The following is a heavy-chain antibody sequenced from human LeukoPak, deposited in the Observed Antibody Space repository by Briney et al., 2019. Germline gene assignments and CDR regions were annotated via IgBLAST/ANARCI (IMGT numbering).Heavy chain of an antibody. V-gene: IGHV5-51*01. Sequence: GEFPEISFKGSGYSFTSYWIGWVRQMPGKGLEWMGIIYPGDTDSRYSPSFQGQVTISADKSISTAYLQWSSLKASDTAMYYCARRTQMGATRPGFDYWGQGTLFSASS. CDR3: ARRTQMGATRPGFDY. CDR1: GYSFTSYW. CDR2: IYPGDTDS. D-gene: IGHD1-26*01. J-gene: IGHJ4*02.